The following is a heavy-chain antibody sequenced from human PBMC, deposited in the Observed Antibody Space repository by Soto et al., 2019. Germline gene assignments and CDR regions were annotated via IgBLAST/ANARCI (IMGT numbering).Heavy chain of an antibody. CDR3: ARDLGSGSYFDY. V-gene: IGHV4-30-2*01. D-gene: IGHD3-10*01. CDR2: IYHSGRT. CDR1: GGSVSSGCYS. Sequence: TLSLRCAVSGGSVSSGCYSWSWIRQPPGKGLEWIGYIYHSGRTYYNPSLKSRVTISVDRSKNQFSLKMSSVTAADKAAYYCARDLGSGSYFDYWGQGTLGTVS. J-gene: IGHJ4*02.